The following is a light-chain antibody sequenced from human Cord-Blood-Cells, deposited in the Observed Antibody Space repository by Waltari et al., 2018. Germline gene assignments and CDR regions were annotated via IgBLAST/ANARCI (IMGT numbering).Light chain of an antibody. Sequence: QSALTQPASVSGSPGQSITISCTGTSSAVGGYNYVSWYQQHPGKAPKRIIYDGSNRPSGVSNRFSGSKSGNTASLTISGLQAEDEADYYCSSYTSSSTLVFGGGTKLTVL. J-gene: IGLJ3*02. CDR1: SSAVGGYNY. V-gene: IGLV2-14*03. CDR2: DGS. CDR3: SSYTSSSTLV.